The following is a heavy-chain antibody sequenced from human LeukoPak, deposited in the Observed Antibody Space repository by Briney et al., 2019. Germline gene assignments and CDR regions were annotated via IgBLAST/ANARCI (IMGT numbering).Heavy chain of an antibody. D-gene: IGHD6-19*01. J-gene: IGHJ4*02. CDR3: AKDMFGRSGCLDY. Sequence: SLRLSCAASGFTFDDYAMHWVREAPGKGLEWVSGISWNSGNIGYADSVKGRFTISRDNAKNSLYLQMNSLRAEDTALYYCAKDMFGRSGCLDYWGQGTLVTVSS. CDR2: ISWNSGNI. V-gene: IGHV3-9*01. CDR1: GFTFDDYA.